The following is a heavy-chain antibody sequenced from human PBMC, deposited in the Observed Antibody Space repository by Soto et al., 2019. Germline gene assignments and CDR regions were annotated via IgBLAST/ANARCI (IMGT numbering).Heavy chain of an antibody. CDR1: GFTFSSYA. CDR2: ISGSGGST. Sequence: GGSLRLSCAASGFTFSSYAMSWVRQAPGKGLEWVSAISGSGGSTYYADSVKGRFTISRDNSKNTLYLQMNSLRAEDTAVYFCAMHMGYCSSTSCYPYDSWGQGTLVTVSS. CDR3: AMHMGYCSSTSCYPYDS. V-gene: IGHV3-23*01. J-gene: IGHJ4*02. D-gene: IGHD2-2*01.